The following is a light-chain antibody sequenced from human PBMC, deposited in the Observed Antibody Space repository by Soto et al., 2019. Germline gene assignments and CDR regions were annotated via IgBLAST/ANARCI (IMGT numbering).Light chain of an antibody. CDR1: SSDVGAYNY. CDR2: EVN. Sequence: QSALTQPASASGSPGQSITISRTGTSSDVGAYNYVSWYQQHPGKAPKLMIYEVNYRPSGVSNRFSGSKSGITASLTISGLQAEDEADYYCSSYASTSTAVFGSGTKLTVL. J-gene: IGLJ1*01. CDR3: SSYASTSTAV. V-gene: IGLV2-14*01.